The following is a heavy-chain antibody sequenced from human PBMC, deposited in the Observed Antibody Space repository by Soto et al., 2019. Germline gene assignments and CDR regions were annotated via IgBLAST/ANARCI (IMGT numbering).Heavy chain of an antibody. V-gene: IGHV1-69*12. Sequence: QVQLVQSGAEVKKPGSSVKVSCKASGGSLSNYAFSWVRQAPGQGLEWMGGIIPDFATTHAAQKFQGRVTITADEPTSTVYMELSSLRPEDTAVYYCAREDDNDYGTFDIWGQGTMVVVSS. CDR2: IIPDFATT. J-gene: IGHJ3*02. CDR1: GGSLSNYA. CDR3: AREDDNDYGTFDI. D-gene: IGHD5-12*01.